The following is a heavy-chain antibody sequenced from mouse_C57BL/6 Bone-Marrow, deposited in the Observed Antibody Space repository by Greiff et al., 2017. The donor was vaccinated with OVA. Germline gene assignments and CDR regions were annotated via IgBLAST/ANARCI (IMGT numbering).Heavy chain of an antibody. CDR2: ISYDGSN. CDR1: GYSITSGYY. V-gene: IGHV3-6*01. Sequence: EVKLQESGTGLVKPSQSLSLTCSVTGYSITSGYYWNWIRQFPGNKLEWMGYISYDGSNNYNPSLKNRISITRDTSKNQFFLKLNSVTTEDTATYYCARGRIYYGNSAWFAYWGQGTLVTVSA. D-gene: IGHD2-1*01. CDR3: ARGRIYYGNSAWFAY. J-gene: IGHJ3*01.